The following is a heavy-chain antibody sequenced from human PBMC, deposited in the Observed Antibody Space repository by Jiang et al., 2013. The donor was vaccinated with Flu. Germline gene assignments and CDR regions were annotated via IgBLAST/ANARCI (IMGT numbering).Heavy chain of an antibody. CDR3: TKGIAAPGPDADY. D-gene: IGHD6-13*01. J-gene: IGHJ4*02. CDR2: DGGTT. Sequence: DGGTTDYAAPVKGRFTISRDDSKNTLYLQMNSLKAEDTAVYFCTKGIAAPGPDADYWGQGTLVTVSS. V-gene: IGHV3-15*01.